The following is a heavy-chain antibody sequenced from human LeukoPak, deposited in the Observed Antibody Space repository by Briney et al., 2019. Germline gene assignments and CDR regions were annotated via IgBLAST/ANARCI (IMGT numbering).Heavy chain of an antibody. CDR1: GFTFSDYY. D-gene: IGHD2-15*01. CDR3: ARDGRWDCSGGSCYDYYYYYGMDV. J-gene: IGHJ6*02. V-gene: IGHV3-11*01. CDR2: ISSSGSTI. Sequence: GGSLRLSCAASGFTFSDYYMSWIRQVPGKGLEWVSYISSSGSTIYYADSVKGRFTISRDNAKNSLYLQMNSLRAEDTAVYYCARDGRWDCSGGSCYDYYYYYGMDVWGQGTTVTVSS.